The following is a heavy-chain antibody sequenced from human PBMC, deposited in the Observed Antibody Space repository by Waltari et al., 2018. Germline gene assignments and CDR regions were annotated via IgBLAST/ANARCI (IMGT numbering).Heavy chain of an antibody. CDR3: ARDILHSFYYYMDV. Sequence: QVQLQESGPRLVKPSETLSLTCTVSGGSIRSHYWSWIRQSPGKGLEWVGYVFHSGSTNYNPSLNSRVTMSLDTSKSQFSLKLTSVTPADTAVYYCARDILHSFYYYMDVWGKGTMVTVSS. CDR2: VFHSGST. V-gene: IGHV4-59*11. CDR1: GGSIRSHY. J-gene: IGHJ6*03. D-gene: IGHD5-18*01.